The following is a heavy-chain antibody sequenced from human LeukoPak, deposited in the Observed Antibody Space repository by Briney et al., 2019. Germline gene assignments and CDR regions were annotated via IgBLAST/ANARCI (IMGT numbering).Heavy chain of an antibody. CDR1: GGSISSGGHS. CDR3: ARAQVVTAMIDY. D-gene: IGHD2-21*02. J-gene: IGHJ4*02. V-gene: IGHV4-30-2*01. Sequence: SETLSLTCTVSGGSISSGGHSWSWIRQPPGKGLEWIGYIYHSGSTYYNPSLKSRVTISVDRSKNQFSLKLSSVTAADTAVYYCARAQVVTAMIDYWGQGTLVTVSS. CDR2: IYHSGST.